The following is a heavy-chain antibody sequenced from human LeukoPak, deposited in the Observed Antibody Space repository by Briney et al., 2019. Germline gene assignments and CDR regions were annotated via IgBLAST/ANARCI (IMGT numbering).Heavy chain of an antibody. D-gene: IGHD1-1*01. Sequence: GESLKISCKGSGHSFTSQWIGWVRQMPGKGLEWMGIIYPGDSDTRYSPSFQGQVTISADKSISTAHLQWSSLKASDTAMYYCARERPHDAFDIWGQGTMVTVSS. CDR2: IYPGDSDT. J-gene: IGHJ3*02. CDR3: ARERPHDAFDI. V-gene: IGHV5-51*01. CDR1: GHSFTSQW.